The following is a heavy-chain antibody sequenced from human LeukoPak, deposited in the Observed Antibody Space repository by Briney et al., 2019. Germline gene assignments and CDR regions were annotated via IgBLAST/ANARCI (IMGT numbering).Heavy chain of an antibody. CDR2: IYYSGNT. CDR3: ANSANYGGNSGYFDY. D-gene: IGHD4-23*01. Sequence: SETLSLTCTVSGGSISSSSYYWGWIRQPPGKGLEWIGSIYYSGNTYYNPSLKSRVTISIDTSKNQFSLKLSSVTAADTAVYYCANSANYGGNSGYFDYWGQGTLVTVSS. J-gene: IGHJ4*02. CDR1: GGSISSSSYY. V-gene: IGHV4-39*01.